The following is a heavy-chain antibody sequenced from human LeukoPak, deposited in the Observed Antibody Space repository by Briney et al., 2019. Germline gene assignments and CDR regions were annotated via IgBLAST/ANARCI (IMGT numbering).Heavy chain of an antibody. Sequence: PSETLSLTCTVSGGSISSGDYYWSWIRQPPGKGLEWIGYIYYSGSTYYIPSLKSRVTISVDTSKNQFSLKLSSVTAADTAVYYCARERPRWGFGYWGQGTLVTVSS. CDR3: ARERPRWGFGY. V-gene: IGHV4-30-4*01. J-gene: IGHJ4*02. CDR1: GGSISSGDYY. CDR2: IYYSGST. D-gene: IGHD1-1*01.